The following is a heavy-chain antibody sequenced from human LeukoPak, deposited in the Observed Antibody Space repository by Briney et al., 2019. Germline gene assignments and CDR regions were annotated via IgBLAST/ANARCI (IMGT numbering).Heavy chain of an antibody. CDR2: IANDGKDK. D-gene: IGHD6-13*01. CDR1: GFTFSRYG. V-gene: IGHV3-30*18. Sequence: QPGRSLRLSCAASGFTFSRYGLHWVRQAPGKGLEWVAVIANDGKDKKYADSVKGRFSISRDNSKSTLYLQMNSLGAEDTGVYYCAKDQQVGAAAYYFDSWAREPWSPSPQ. J-gene: IGHJ4*02. CDR3: AKDQQVGAAAYYFDS.